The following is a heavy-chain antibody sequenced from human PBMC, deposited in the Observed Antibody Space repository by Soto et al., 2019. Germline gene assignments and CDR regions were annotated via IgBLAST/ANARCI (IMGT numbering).Heavy chain of an antibody. J-gene: IGHJ4*02. CDR1: GFTFRTHS. CDR3: ARDHYFDSSGYFDY. D-gene: IGHD3-22*01. Sequence: DVQLVESGGGSVQPGGYLRLSCAASGFTFRTHSMNWVRQAPGKGLEWVTYISSSSSTIYYADSVKGRFTISRDNARNSLYLQMNSVRAEDTAVYYCARDHYFDSSGYFDYWGQGTLVTVSS. V-gene: IGHV3-48*01. CDR2: ISSSSSTI.